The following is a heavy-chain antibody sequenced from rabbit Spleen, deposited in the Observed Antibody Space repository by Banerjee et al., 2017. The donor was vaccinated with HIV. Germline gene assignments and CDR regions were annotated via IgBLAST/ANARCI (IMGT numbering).Heavy chain of an antibody. V-gene: IGHV1S40*01. CDR3: ATYVDYDGDFNL. Sequence: QSLEESGGGLVKPGASLTLTCTASGVSFSFNSYMCWVRQAPGKGLEWIACIDIGSSGFSYFASWAKGRFTISKTSSTTVTLQMTSLTAADTATYFCATYVDYDGDFNLWGQGTLVTVS. CDR1: GVSFSFNSY. J-gene: IGHJ4*01. CDR2: IDIGSSGFS. D-gene: IGHD2-1*01.